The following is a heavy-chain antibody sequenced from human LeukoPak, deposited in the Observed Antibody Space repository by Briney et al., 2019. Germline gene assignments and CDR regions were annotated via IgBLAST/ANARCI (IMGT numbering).Heavy chain of an antibody. D-gene: IGHD6-13*01. Sequence: LSETLSLPCPVSGGSISSYYWSWIRPPAGKGLEWIGRIYTSGSTNYNPSLKSRVTMSVDTSKNQFSLKLSSVTAADTAVYYCARDGSSSWYGWFDPWGQGTLVTVSS. CDR1: GGSISSYY. V-gene: IGHV4-4*07. J-gene: IGHJ5*02. CDR2: IYTSGST. CDR3: ARDGSSSWYGWFDP.